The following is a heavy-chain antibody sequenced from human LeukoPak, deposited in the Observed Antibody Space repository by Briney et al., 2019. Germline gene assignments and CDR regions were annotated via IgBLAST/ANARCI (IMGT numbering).Heavy chain of an antibody. V-gene: IGHV3-21*01. J-gene: IGHJ4*02. CDR2: ISSSNSYI. CDR3: ARALKGDFDY. D-gene: IGHD3-16*01. CDR1: GFTFSSYS. Sequence: GGSLRLSCAASGFTFSSYSMNWVRQAPGKGLEWVSSISSSNSYIYNADSVKGRFTISRDNAKNSLYLQMNSLRAEDTAVYYCARALKGDFDYWGQGTLVTVSS.